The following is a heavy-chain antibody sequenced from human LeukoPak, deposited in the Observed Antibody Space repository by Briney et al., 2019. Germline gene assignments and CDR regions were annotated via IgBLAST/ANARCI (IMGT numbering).Heavy chain of an antibody. D-gene: IGHD4-17*01. Sequence: SETVSLTRSVSGVSISNSSYLGGWLRQPPGKGLVWSGSIYYSESTHYTQSLKTRVNISVDAPENQFSLELGCVSAADASVYDCARGDHDDYSVDYWGQGTLVTASS. CDR3: ARGDHDDYSVDY. CDR1: GVSISNSSYL. V-gene: IGHV4-39*01. CDR2: IYYSEST. J-gene: IGHJ4*02.